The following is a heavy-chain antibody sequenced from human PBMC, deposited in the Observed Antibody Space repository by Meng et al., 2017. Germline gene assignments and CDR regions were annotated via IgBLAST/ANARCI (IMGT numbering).Heavy chain of an antibody. CDR3: ARGRMARGAISGY. D-gene: IGHD3-10*01. J-gene: IGHJ4*01. CDR2: INHSGST. Sequence: GSLRLSCAVYGGSFSGYYWSWIRQPPGKGLEWIGEINHSGSTNYNPSLKSRVTISVDTSKNQFSLKLSSVTAADTAVYYCARGRMARGAISGYWGQGNQVHCSS. V-gene: IGHV4-34*01. CDR1: GGSFSGYY.